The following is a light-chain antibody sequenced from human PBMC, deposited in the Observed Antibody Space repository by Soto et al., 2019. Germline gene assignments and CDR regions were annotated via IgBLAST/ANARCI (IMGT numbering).Light chain of an antibody. CDR1: SSDVGAYIY. J-gene: IGLJ2*01. CDR2: DVN. CDR3: SSYTSSSTLV. Sequence: QSALTQPASVSGSPGQSITISCTGTSSDVGAYIYVSWYQHQPGKAPKLMIYDVNSRPSGISNRFSGSKSGNTASLTISGLQAEDEADYYCSSYTSSSTLVFGGGTKLTVL. V-gene: IGLV2-14*03.